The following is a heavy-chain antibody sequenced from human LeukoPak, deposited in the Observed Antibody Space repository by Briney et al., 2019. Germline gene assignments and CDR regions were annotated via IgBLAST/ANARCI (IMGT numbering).Heavy chain of an antibody. CDR1: GFTVSGNY. CDR3: AGVISEPPYYNYYYMDV. J-gene: IGHJ6*03. Sequence: GGSLRLSCASSGFTVSGNYVSWVRPAPGKGVEWVSVIYSGGSTYYADSVKGRFTISRDNSKNTLYLQMNSLRAEDTAVYYCAGVISEPPYYNYYYMDVWGQGTLVTVSS. CDR2: IYSGGST. D-gene: IGHD1-26*01. V-gene: IGHV3-66*02.